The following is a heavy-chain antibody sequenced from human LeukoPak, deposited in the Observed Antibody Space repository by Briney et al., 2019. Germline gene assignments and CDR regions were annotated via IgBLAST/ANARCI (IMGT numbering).Heavy chain of an antibody. CDR3: ARRSSRRYGSGSYYYYYYYGMDV. V-gene: IGHV1-8*01. Sequence: ASVKVSCKASGYTFTSYDINWVRQATGQGLEWMGRMNPNSGNTGYAQKFQGRVTMTRNTSISTAYMELSSLRSEDTAVYYCARRSSRRYGSGSYYYYYYYGMDVWGQGTTVTVSS. CDR1: GYTFTSYD. J-gene: IGHJ6*02. CDR2: MNPNSGNT. D-gene: IGHD3-10*01.